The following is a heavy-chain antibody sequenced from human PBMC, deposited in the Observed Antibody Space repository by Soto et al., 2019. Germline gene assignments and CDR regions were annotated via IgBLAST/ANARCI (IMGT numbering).Heavy chain of an antibody. CDR2: IYSVGST. J-gene: IGHJ4*02. CDR1: GFTVSSNY. V-gene: IGHV3-53*01. CDR3: ARGIVGATRDYFDY. Sequence: EVQLVESGGGLIQPGGSLRLSCAASGFTVSSNYMSWVRQAPGKGLEWVSLIYSVGSTYYADSVKGRFTISRDNSKNTLYLQMNSLRVEDTAVYYCARGIVGATRDYFDYWGQGTLVTVSS. D-gene: IGHD1-26*01.